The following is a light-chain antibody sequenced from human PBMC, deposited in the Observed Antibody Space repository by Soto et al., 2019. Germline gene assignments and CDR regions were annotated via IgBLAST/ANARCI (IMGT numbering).Light chain of an antibody. V-gene: IGLV1-40*01. CDR2: GNS. Sequence: QSVLTQPPSVSGAPGQRDTISCTGSSSNIGAGYDVHWYQQLPGTAPKLLIYGNSNRPSGVPDRFSGSKSGTSASLAITGLQAEDEADYYCQSYDSSLSGSAVFGGGTQLTVL. CDR1: SSNIGAGYD. CDR3: QSYDSSLSGSAV. J-gene: IGLJ2*01.